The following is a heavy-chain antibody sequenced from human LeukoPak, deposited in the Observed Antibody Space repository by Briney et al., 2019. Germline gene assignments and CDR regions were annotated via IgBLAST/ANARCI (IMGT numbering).Heavy chain of an antibody. CDR1: GFTFSNYA. CDR2: ITGSGGNT. Sequence: GGSLRLSCAASGFTFSNYAMSWVRQAPGKGLDWVSAITGSGGNTYYADSVKGRFTISRDNSRNTLYLQMNSLRAEDTAVYYCAKWGDYDVLTGYYVSDYWGQGALVTVSS. CDR3: AKWGDYDVLTGYYVSDY. D-gene: IGHD3-9*01. V-gene: IGHV3-23*01. J-gene: IGHJ4*02.